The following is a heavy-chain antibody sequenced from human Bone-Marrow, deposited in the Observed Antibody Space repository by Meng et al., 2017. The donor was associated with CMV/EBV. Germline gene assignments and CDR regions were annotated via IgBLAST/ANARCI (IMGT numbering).Heavy chain of an antibody. J-gene: IGHJ4*02. V-gene: IGHV4-30-4*08. D-gene: IGHD3-3*01. CDR2: ISYNEGT. Sequence: SETLSLTCTVSGGSISSGDYYWSWIRQPPGKGLEWIGSISYNEGTYYNPSLKSRVTISVDTSKNQFSLNLTSVTAADTAVYFCARGGPVGFLEWLFDFWGQGTLVTVSS. CDR3: ARGGPVGFLEWLFDF. CDR1: GGSISSGDYY.